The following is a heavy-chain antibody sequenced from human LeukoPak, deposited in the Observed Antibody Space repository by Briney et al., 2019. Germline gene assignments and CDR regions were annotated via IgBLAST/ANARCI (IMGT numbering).Heavy chain of an antibody. J-gene: IGHJ6*02. CDR3: ASFLTYYYDSSGYNYYYGMDV. CDR2: ISSSSSTI. Sequence: GGSLRLSCAASGFTFSNYWMHWVRQAPGKGLEWVSYISSSSSTIYYADSVKGRFTISRDNAKNSLYLQMNSLRDEDTAVYYCASFLTYYYDSSGYNYYYGMDVWGQGTTVTVSS. V-gene: IGHV3-48*02. D-gene: IGHD3-22*01. CDR1: GFTFSNYW.